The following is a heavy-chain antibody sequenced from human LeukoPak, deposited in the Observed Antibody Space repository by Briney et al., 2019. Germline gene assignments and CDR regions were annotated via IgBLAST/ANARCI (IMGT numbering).Heavy chain of an antibody. Sequence: GRSLRLSCAASGFTFSSYAMRWVRQAPGKGLEWVAVISYDGSKKYYADSVKGRFTISRDNSKNTLYLQMNSLRAEDTAVYYCARDRGYCSSTSCPPDAFDIWGQGTMVTVSS. J-gene: IGHJ3*02. V-gene: IGHV3-30*04. CDR2: ISYDGSKK. CDR1: GFTFSSYA. D-gene: IGHD2-2*01. CDR3: ARDRGYCSSTSCPPDAFDI.